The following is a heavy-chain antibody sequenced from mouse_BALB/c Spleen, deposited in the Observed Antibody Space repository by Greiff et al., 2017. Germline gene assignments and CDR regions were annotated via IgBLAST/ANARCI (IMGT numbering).Heavy chain of an antibody. Sequence: VQLKQSGTVLARPGASVKMSCKASGYTFTSYWMHWVKQRPGQGLEWIGAIYPGNSDTSYNQKFKGKAKLTAVTSTSTAYMELSSLTNEDSAVYYCTRGDGYDGAWFAYWGQGTLVTVSA. V-gene: IGHV1-5*01. CDR3: TRGDGYDGAWFAY. J-gene: IGHJ3*01. CDR1: GYTFTSYW. D-gene: IGHD2-2*01. CDR2: IYPGNSDT.